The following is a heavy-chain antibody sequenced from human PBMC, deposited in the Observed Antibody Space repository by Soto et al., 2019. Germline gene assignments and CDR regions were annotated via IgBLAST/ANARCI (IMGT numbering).Heavy chain of an antibody. V-gene: IGHV3-30-3*01. CDR2: ISYEGSNK. CDR3: AGGANYYDSSGYSHRGYYYGMDV. CDR1: GFTVSSYA. D-gene: IGHD3-22*01. J-gene: IGHJ6*02. Sequence: QVQLVESGGDVVQPGRSLRLSCAASGFTVSSYAMHWVRQAPGKGLEWVAVISYEGSNKYYADSGKGRFTISSDNSKNTQYLQMTSLMAEDMAVYYSAGGANYYDSSGYSHRGYYYGMDVWSQGTTVTVSS.